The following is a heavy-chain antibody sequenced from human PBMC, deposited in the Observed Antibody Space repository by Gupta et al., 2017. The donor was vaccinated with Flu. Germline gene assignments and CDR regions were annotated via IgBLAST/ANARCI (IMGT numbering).Heavy chain of an antibody. Sequence: YGMHWVQQAPGKGLEWMGLVDPEDGETIYAEKFTGRVTITADTSTDTAYMELSSLRSEDTAGYYCAASDSRGVIITEDYWGPGPLVPVYS. CDR2: VDPEDGET. J-gene: IGHJ4*01. CDR3: AASDSRGVIITEDY. CDR1: YG. V-gene: IGHV1-69-2*01. D-gene: IGHD3-10*01.